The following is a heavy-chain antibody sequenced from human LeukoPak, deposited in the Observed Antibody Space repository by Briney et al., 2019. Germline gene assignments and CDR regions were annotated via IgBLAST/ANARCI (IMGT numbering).Heavy chain of an antibody. CDR3: ARVGGYSSSPWAPDALDI. Sequence: SETLSLTCTVSGGSISSGSYYWSWIRQPAGKGLEWIGRIYTSGSTNYNPSLKSRVTISVDTSKNQFSLKLSSVTAADTAVYYCARVGGYSSSPWAPDALDIWGQGTMVTVSS. D-gene: IGHD6-6*01. CDR2: IYTSGST. CDR1: GGSISSGSYY. J-gene: IGHJ3*02. V-gene: IGHV4-61*02.